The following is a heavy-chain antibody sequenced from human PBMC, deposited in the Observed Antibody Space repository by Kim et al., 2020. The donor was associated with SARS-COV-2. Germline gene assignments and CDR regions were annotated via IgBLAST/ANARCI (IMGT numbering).Heavy chain of an antibody. CDR2: IYPDDSDT. Sequence: GESLKISCKGSGYSFTSHWIGWVRHMPGKGLELMGIIYPDDSDTRYSPSFQGQVTISADKSISTAYLQWSSLKASDTAMYYCTRQEDVVGRIDYWGQGTL. D-gene: IGHD5-12*01. V-gene: IGHV5-51*01. CDR1: GYSFTSHW. J-gene: IGHJ4*01. CDR3: TRQEDVVGRIDY.